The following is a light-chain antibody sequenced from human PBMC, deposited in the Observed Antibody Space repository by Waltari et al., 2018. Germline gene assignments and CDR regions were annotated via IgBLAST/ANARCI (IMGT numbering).Light chain of an antibody. CDR3: QQCDSLPLT. Sequence: DIQMTQTPSSLSASVGDRVTITCRASQDIRKYLLWYQQKPGKAPKLLIYDASNLKSVVPSRFIGSGSGTHFVFTITSLQPEDSVTYYCQQCDSLPLTFGPGTKVNIQ. CDR1: QDIRKY. J-gene: IGKJ3*01. V-gene: IGKV1-33*01. CDR2: DAS.